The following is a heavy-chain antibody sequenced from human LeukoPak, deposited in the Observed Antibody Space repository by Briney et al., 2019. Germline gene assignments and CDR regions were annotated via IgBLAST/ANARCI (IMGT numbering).Heavy chain of an antibody. Sequence: GDSLKISCKGSGYNFVSNWIGWVRQTPGKGLEWMGIIYPVDSETRYSPSFQGQVTISADKSITTAYLQWSSLRASDTAMYYCARGQSYYYDSSGYPPAFDVWGQGTMVTVSS. CDR2: IYPVDSET. CDR3: ARGQSYYYDSSGYPPAFDV. D-gene: IGHD3-22*01. J-gene: IGHJ3*01. V-gene: IGHV5-51*01. CDR1: GYNFVSNW.